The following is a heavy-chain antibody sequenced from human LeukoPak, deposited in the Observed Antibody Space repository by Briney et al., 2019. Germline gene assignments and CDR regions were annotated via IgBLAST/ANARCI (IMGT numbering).Heavy chain of an antibody. CDR3: ARAGKESPTPTTWYFDY. J-gene: IGHJ4*02. CDR1: GFTFSSYS. D-gene: IGHD1-14*01. Sequence: GGSLRLSCAASGFTFSSYSMNWVRQAPGKGLEWVSSISSSSSYIYYADSVKGRFTISRDNAKNSLYLQMNSLRAEDTAVYYCARAGKESPTPTTWYFDYWGQGTLVTVSS. V-gene: IGHV3-21*01. CDR2: ISSSSSYI.